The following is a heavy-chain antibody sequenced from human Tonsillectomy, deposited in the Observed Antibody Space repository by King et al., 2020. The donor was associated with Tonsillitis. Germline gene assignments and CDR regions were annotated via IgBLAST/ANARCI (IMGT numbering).Heavy chain of an antibody. CDR2: ISSSGDTI. V-gene: IGHV3-48*03. D-gene: IGHD3-10*01. CDR1: GFTLSTYE. Sequence: VQLVESGGGLVQPGGSLRLSCVASGFTLSTYEINWVRQAPGKGLEWVSYISSSGDTIYYADSVKGRFTISRDNAKNSLYLQMNSLRADDTAVYYCARLSVVRGLYYFYYYMDVWGKGTTVTVSS. CDR3: ARLSVVRGLYYFYYYMDV. J-gene: IGHJ6*03.